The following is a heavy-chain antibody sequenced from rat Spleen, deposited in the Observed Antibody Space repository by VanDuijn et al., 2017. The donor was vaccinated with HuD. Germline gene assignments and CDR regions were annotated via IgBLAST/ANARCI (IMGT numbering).Heavy chain of an antibody. CDR3: ATLTMGITPFDY. CDR1: GFTFSDYN. J-gene: IGHJ2*01. V-gene: IGHV5-7*01. Sequence: EVQLVESGGGLVQPGRSLKLSCAASGFTFSDYNMAWVRQAPKKGLEWVATIIYDGSSTYYRDSVKGRFTISRDNAKSTLYLKMDSLRSEDTATYYCATLTMGITPFDYWGQGVMVTVSS. D-gene: IGHD1-9*01. CDR2: IIYDGSST.